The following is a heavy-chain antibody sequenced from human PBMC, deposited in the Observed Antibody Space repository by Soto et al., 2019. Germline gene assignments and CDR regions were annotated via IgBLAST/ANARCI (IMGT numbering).Heavy chain of an antibody. Sequence: SETLSLTCTVSGGSISSGDYYWSWIRQPPGKGLEWIGYIYYSGSTYYNPSLKSRVTISVDTSKNQFSLKLSSVTAADTAVYYCARDSDDSSGYLPGYWGQGTLVTVSS. V-gene: IGHV4-30-4*01. D-gene: IGHD3-22*01. CDR3: ARDSDDSSGYLPGY. J-gene: IGHJ4*02. CDR2: IYYSGST. CDR1: GGSISSGDYY.